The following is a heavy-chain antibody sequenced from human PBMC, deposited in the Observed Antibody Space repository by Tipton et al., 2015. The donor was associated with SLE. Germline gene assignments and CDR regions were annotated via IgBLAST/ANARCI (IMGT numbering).Heavy chain of an antibody. CDR3: ASRASSGYYALDY. CDR2: IYSGGST. D-gene: IGHD3-22*01. J-gene: IGHJ4*02. Sequence: SLRLSCAASGFTVSSNYMSWVRQAPGKGLEWVSVIYSGGSTYYADSVKGRFTISRHNSKNTLYLQMNSLRAEDTAGYYCASRASSGYYALDYWGQGTLVTVSS. CDR1: GFTVSSNY. V-gene: IGHV3-53*04.